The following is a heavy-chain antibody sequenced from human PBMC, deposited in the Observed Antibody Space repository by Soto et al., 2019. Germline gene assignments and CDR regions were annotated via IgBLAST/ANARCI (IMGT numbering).Heavy chain of an antibody. CDR3: AKGAVPAAYYYDSSGYYPNY. Sequence: PXGSLRLSCASSVFTFSSYAMSCVRQSPGKGLEWVSAISGSGGSTYYADSVKGRFNISRDNSKNTLYLQMNSLRAEDTAVYYCAKGAVPAAYYYDSSGYYPNYWGQGTRFTVSS. CDR1: VFTFSSYA. D-gene: IGHD3-22*01. J-gene: IGHJ4*02. CDR2: ISGSGGST. V-gene: IGHV3-23*01.